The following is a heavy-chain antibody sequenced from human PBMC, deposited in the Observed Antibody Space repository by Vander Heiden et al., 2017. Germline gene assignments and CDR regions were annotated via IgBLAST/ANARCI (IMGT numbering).Heavy chain of an antibody. CDR3: AREYSSSWAGYYYGMDV. CDR2: RSYDGSNK. J-gene: IGHJ6*02. D-gene: IGHD6-13*01. V-gene: IGHV3-30*03. CDR1: GFTFSSYG. Sequence: QVQLVESGGGVVQPGRSLRLSCAASGFTFSSYGMHWVRQAPGKGLEWVAVRSYDGSNKYYADSVKGRFTISRDNSKNTLYLQMNSLRAEDTAVYYCAREYSSSWAGYYYGMDVWGQGTTVTVAS.